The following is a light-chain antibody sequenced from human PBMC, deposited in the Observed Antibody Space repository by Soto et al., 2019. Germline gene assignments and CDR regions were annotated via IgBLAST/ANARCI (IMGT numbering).Light chain of an antibody. CDR3: CSYAGRSTWV. Sequence: QSALTQPASVSGSPGXXXTISCTGASSDIGSYNFVSWYQQHPGKAPKLMIYADTKRPSGVSNRFSGAKSGNTASLTISGLQAEDESDYYCCSYAGRSTWVFGGGTKLTVL. CDR2: ADT. CDR1: SSDIGSYNF. J-gene: IGLJ3*02. V-gene: IGLV2-23*01.